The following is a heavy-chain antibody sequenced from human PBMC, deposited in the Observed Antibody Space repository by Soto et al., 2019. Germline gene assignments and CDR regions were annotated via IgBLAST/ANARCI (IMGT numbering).Heavy chain of an antibody. J-gene: IGHJ5*02. CDR3: ARDSYCSGGSCYGASWFDP. Sequence: QVQLQESGPGLVKPSETLSLTCTVSGGSISSYYWSWIRQPPGKGLEWIGYIYYSGSTNYNPSLKSRVTISVDTSKNQFSLKLSSVTAADTAVYYCARDSYCSGGSCYGASWFDPWGQGTLVTVSS. CDR1: GGSISSYY. D-gene: IGHD2-15*01. CDR2: IYYSGST. V-gene: IGHV4-59*01.